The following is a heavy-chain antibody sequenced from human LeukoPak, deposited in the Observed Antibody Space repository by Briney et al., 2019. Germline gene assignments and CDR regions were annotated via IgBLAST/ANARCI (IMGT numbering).Heavy chain of an antibody. CDR3: ARGHIVVVPAAMTDY. CDR1: GFTFSSYW. Sequence: GGSLRLSCAASGFTFSSYWMHWVRQAPGKGLVWVSRINSDGSSTSYADSVKGRFTISRDDAKNTLYLQMNSLRAEDTAAYYCARGHIVVVPAAMTDYWGQGTLVTVSS. J-gene: IGHJ4*02. V-gene: IGHV3-74*01. CDR2: INSDGSST. D-gene: IGHD2-2*01.